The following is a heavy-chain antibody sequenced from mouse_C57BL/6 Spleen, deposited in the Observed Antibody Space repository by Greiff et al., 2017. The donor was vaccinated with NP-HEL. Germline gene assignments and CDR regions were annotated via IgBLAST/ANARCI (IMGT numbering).Heavy chain of an antibody. CDR2: LSSGGSYT. CDR3: ARPYGSSSYYAMDY. V-gene: IGHV5-6*01. Sequence: EVMLVESGGDLVKPGGSLKLSCAASGFTFSSYGMSWVRQTPDKRLEWVATLSSGGSYTYYPDSVKGRFTISRDNAKNTLYLQMSSLKSEDTAMYYGARPYGSSSYYAMDYWGQGTSVTVSS. CDR1: GFTFSSYG. D-gene: IGHD1-1*01. J-gene: IGHJ4*01.